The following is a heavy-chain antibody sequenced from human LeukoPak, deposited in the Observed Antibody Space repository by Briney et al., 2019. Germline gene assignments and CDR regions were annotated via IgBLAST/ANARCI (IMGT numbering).Heavy chain of an antibody. CDR3: ARENEGATTPFDY. D-gene: IGHD1-26*01. J-gene: IGHJ4*02. CDR1: GGTFSSYA. CDR2: IIPILGIA. V-gene: IGHV1-69*04. Sequence: SVKVSCKASGGTFSSYAISGVRQAPGQGLEWMGRIIPILGIANYAQKFQGRVTITADKSTSTAYMELSSLRSEDTAVYYCARENEGATTPFDYWGQGTLVTVSS.